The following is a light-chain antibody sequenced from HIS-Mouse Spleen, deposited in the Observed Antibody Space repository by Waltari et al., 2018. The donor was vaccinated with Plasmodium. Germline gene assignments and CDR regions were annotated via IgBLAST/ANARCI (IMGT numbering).Light chain of an antibody. Sequence: SYELTQPHSVSVSPGQTARITCSGDALPKKYAYWYQQKSGQAPVLVIYEDSKRPSGIPERFSGSSSGTMATLTISGAQVEDEADYYCYSTDSSGNHRVFGGGTKPTVL. V-gene: IGLV3-10*01. CDR2: EDS. J-gene: IGLJ3*02. CDR3: YSTDSSGNHRV. CDR1: ALPKKY.